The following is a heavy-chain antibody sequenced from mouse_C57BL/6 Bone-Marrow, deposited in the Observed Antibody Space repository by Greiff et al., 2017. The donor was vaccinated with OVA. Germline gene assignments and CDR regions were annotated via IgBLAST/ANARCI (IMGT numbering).Heavy chain of an antibody. CDR1: GFNIKDDY. CDR2: IDPENGDT. J-gene: IGHJ2*01. CDR3: TTYRY. V-gene: IGHV14-4*01. Sequence: VQLKQSGAELVRPGASVKLSCTASGFNIKDDYMHWVKERPEQGLEWIGWIDPENGDTEYASKFQGKATITADTSSKTVYLHLSSLTSEDTAVYCCTTYRYWGQGTTLTVSS.